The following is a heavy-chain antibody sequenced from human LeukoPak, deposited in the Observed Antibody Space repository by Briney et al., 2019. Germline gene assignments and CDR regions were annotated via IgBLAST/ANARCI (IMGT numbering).Heavy chain of an antibody. J-gene: IGHJ4*02. V-gene: IGHV3-48*04. CDR3: ARGRDLFDS. Sequence: QPGGSLRLSCVASGFTFNTYSMNWFRQAPGKGLEWISYISSSSGTIYYADSVKGRFTISRDNAKNSLYLQMNSLRAEDTAVYYCARGRDLFDSWGQGTLVTVSS. CDR1: GFTFNTYS. CDR2: ISSSSGTI.